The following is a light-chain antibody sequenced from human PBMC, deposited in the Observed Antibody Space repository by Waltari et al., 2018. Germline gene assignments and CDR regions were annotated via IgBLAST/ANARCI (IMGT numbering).Light chain of an antibody. Sequence: CRASQNVSTWLAWYQQKPGKAPKLLIYRESSLESGVPSRFSGSGSGTEFTLTISSLQPDDFAIYYCQQYNSSPWTFGQGTKVEIK. CDR3: QQYNSSPWT. V-gene: IGKV1-5*03. CDR1: QNVSTW. J-gene: IGKJ1*01. CDR2: RES.